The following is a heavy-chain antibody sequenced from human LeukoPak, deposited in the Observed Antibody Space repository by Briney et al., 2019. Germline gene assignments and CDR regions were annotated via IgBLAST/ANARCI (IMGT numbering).Heavy chain of an antibody. D-gene: IGHD1-26*01. CDR1: GGTFSNYA. V-gene: IGHV1-18*01. CDR3: ARASGSYGYYFDY. CDR2: ISAYNGNT. J-gene: IGHJ4*02. Sequence: ASVKVSCKASGGTFSNYAINWVRQAPGQGLEWMGWISAYNGNTNYAQKLQGRVTMTTDTSTSTAYMELRSLRSDDTAVYYCARASGSYGYYFDYWGQGTLVTVSS.